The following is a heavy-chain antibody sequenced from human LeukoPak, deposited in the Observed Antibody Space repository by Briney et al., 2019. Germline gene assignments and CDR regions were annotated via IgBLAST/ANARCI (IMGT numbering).Heavy chain of an antibody. J-gene: IGHJ4*02. V-gene: IGHV3-48*01. Sequence: GGSLRLSCAASGFTFSSYGMHWVRQAPGKGLEWVSYIGSTGSTNYADSMKCRFTISRDIAETSMYLQMSSLRAEDTAVYYCARGLRNTIFGGRYYWGQGTLVSVSS. CDR1: GFTFSSYG. CDR2: IGSTGST. CDR3: ARGLRNTIFGGRYY. D-gene: IGHD3-3*01.